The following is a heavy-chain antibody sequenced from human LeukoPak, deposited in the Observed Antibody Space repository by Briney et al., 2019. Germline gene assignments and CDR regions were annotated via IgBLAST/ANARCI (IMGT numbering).Heavy chain of an antibody. V-gene: IGHV1-2*02. CDR2: ISPNSGGT. CDR1: GYTFIDDY. J-gene: IGHJ4*02. D-gene: IGHD1-26*01. Sequence: ASVKVSCKASGYTFIDDYMHWVRQAPGQGREWIGWISPNSGGTKSVQKFQGRVTMTRDTSITTVYMELSGLSFDDTAVYYCARGGGRYSVDYWGQGTLVIVSS. CDR3: ARGGGRYSVDY.